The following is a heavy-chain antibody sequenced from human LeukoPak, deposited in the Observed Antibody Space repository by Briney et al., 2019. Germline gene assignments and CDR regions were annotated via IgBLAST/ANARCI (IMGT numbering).Heavy chain of an antibody. CDR2: ISWNSDSI. Sequence: GGSLRLSCAASGFTFDDYAMHWVRQAPGKGLEWVSGISWNSDSIDYADSVKGRFTISRDNAKNSLYLQMNSLRAEDTAVYYCAKDQTMVRGVISPYDAFDIWGQGTMVTVSS. D-gene: IGHD3-10*01. CDR3: AKDQTMVRGVISPYDAFDI. V-gene: IGHV3-9*01. J-gene: IGHJ3*02. CDR1: GFTFDDYA.